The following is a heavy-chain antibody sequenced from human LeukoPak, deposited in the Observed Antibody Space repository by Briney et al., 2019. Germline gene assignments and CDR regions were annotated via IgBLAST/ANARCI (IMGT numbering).Heavy chain of an antibody. J-gene: IGHJ4*02. CDR2: IYTSGST. V-gene: IGHV4-61*02. CDR1: GGSISSGSYY. CDR3: ARETIPEGLDY. D-gene: IGHD3-3*01. Sequence: PSETLSLTCTVSGGSISSGSYYWSWIRQPAGKGLEWIGRIYTSGSTNYNPSLKSRVTMSVDTSKNQFSLKLSSVTAADTAVYYCARETIPEGLDYWGQGTLVTVSS.